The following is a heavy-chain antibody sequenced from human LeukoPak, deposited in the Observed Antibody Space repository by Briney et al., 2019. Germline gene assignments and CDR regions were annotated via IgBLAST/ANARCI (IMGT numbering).Heavy chain of an antibody. CDR2: MNPNSGNT. V-gene: IGHV1-8*03. CDR3: ARDGLPRGAFDI. J-gene: IGHJ3*02. Sequence: GASVKVSCKASGYTFTSYDINWVRQATGQGLERMGWMNPNSGNTGYAQKFQGRVTITRNTSISTAYMELSSLRSEDTAVYYCARDGLPRGAFDISGQGTMVTVSS. CDR1: GYTFTSYD. D-gene: IGHD4-17*01.